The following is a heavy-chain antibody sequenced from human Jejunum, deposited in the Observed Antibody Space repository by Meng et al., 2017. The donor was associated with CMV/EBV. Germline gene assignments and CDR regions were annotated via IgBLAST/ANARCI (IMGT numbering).Heavy chain of an antibody. CDR1: GLTWSRYS. J-gene: IGHJ5*02. CDR3: ARDLQLST. V-gene: IGHV3-48*04. D-gene: IGHD5-18*01. Sequence: RLACGASGLTWSRYSRNWGRQATGKGLGWVSSITSSNDTIYYADSVKGRFTIFRDNAKNSLHLQMNSLRADDTAVYYCARDLQLSTWGQGTLVTVSS. CDR2: ITSSNDTI.